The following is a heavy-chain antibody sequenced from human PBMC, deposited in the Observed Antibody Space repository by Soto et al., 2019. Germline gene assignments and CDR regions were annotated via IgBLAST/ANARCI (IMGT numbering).Heavy chain of an antibody. J-gene: IGHJ6*02. V-gene: IGHV3-21*01. CDR1: GFTFSGYS. D-gene: IGHD2-8*01. CDR2: ISGPSIYI. Sequence: EVQLVESGGGLVKPGGSLRLSCVASGFTFSGYSINWVRQAPGKGLEWVSYISGPSIYIYYADSTKGRFTISRDNAKSAVYLQMNSLRAEDTAVYYCARGFRNGFNVWGQGTTVSVSS. CDR3: ARGFRNGFNV.